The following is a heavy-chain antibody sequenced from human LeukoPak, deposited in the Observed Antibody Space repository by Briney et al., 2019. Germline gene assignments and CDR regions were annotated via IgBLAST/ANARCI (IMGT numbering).Heavy chain of an antibody. D-gene: IGHD2-2*02. CDR2: IYIGGST. CDR1: GFTVSSNY. CDR3: ARLGFVVPAVIFDY. Sequence: TGVSLRLSCAASGFTVSSNYMSWVRQAPGKGLEWVSVIYIGGSTYYADSVKGRFTISRDISKNTLYLQMNSLRAEDTAMYYCARLGFVVPAVIFDYWGQGTLVT. V-gene: IGHV3-53*01. J-gene: IGHJ4*02.